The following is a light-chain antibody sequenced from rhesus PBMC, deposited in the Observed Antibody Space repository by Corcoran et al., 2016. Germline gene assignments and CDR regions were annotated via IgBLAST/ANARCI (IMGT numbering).Light chain of an antibody. CDR2: KAS. CDR1: QGIISW. V-gene: IGKV1-22*01. J-gene: IGKJ4*01. CDR3: QQYNSRPLT. Sequence: DIQMTQSPSSLSASVGDTVTITCRASQGIISWLAWYPQKPGKAPKLLIYKASSLQSGVPSRFSGNGSGTNFTLTIRSLQSEDFANYYWQQYNSRPLTFGGGTKVEIK.